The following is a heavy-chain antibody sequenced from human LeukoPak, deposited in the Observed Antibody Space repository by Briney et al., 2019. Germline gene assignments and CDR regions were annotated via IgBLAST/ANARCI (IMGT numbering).Heavy chain of an antibody. CDR2: ISAYNGNT. CDR3: ARGRGDPYCSGGSCYRGGYMDV. CDR1: GYTFTSYG. V-gene: IGHV1-18*01. D-gene: IGHD2-15*01. J-gene: IGHJ6*03. Sequence: ASVTVSCKASGYTFTSYGISWVRQAPGQGLEWMGWISAYNGNTNYAQKLQGRVTMTTDTSTSTAYMELRSLRSDDTAVYYCARGRGDPYCSGGSCYRGGYMDVWGKGTTVTVSS.